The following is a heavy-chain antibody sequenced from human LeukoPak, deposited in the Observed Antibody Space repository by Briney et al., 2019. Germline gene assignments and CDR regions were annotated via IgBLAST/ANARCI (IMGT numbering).Heavy chain of an antibody. CDR2: ISSSSSYI. D-gene: IGHD3-10*01. CDR1: GLTFSSYS. J-gene: IGHJ6*02. Sequence: GGSLRLSCAASGLTFSSYSMNWVRQAPGKGLEWVSSISSSSSYIYYADSVKGRFTISRDNAKNSLYLQMNSLRAEDTAVYYCASGGQAYGMDVWGQGTTVTVSS. CDR3: ASGGQAYGMDV. V-gene: IGHV3-21*01.